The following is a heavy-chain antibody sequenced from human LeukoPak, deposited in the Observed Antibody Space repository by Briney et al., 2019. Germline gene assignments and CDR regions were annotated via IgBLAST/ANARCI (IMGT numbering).Heavy chain of an antibody. CDR1: GYTFTSYD. V-gene: IGHV1-8*01. J-gene: IGHJ4*02. CDR3: ARGGYSGYDFGY. CDR2: MNPNSGNT. D-gene: IGHD5-12*01. Sequence: ASAKVSCKASGYTFTSYDINWVRQATGQGLEWMGWMNPNSGNTGYAQKFQGRVTMTRNTSISTAYMELSSLRSEDTAVYYCARGGYSGYDFGYWGQGTLVTVSS.